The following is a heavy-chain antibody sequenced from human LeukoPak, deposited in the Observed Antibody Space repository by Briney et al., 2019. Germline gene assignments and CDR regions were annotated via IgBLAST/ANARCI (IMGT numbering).Heavy chain of an antibody. Sequence: SETLSLTCTVSGGSINSYYWSWIRQPPGKGLEWIGYIYYSGSTNYNPSLKSRATISVDTSKNQFSLKLSSVTAADTAVYYCARVECSGGSCYPPDYWGQGTLVTVSS. CDR2: IYYSGST. CDR1: GGSINSYY. D-gene: IGHD2-15*01. V-gene: IGHV4-59*01. CDR3: ARVECSGGSCYPPDY. J-gene: IGHJ4*02.